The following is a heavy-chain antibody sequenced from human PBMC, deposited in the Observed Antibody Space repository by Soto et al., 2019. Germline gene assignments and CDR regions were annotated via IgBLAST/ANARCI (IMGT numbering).Heavy chain of an antibody. J-gene: IGHJ1*01. V-gene: IGHV3-7*01. D-gene: IGHD4-17*01. CDR2: IKQDGSEK. CDR3: ARNFFYGGEYFQH. CDR1: GFTFSSDW. Sequence: GGSLRLSCAASGFTFSSDWMSWVRRAPGKGLEWVANIKQDGSEKYYVDSVKGRFTISRDNAKNSLYLQINSLRAEDTAVYYCARNFFYGGEYFQHWGQGTLVTVSS.